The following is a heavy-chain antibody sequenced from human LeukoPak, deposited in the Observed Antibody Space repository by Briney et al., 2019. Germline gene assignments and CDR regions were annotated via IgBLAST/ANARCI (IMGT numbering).Heavy chain of an antibody. Sequence: SETLSLTCAVYGGSFSGYYWSWIRQPPGKGLEWIGEINHSGSTNYNPSLKSRVTISVDTSKNQFSLKLSSVTAADTAVYYCARGVGATTRYNWFDPWGQGTLVTVSS. D-gene: IGHD1-26*01. J-gene: IGHJ5*02. V-gene: IGHV4-34*01. CDR2: INHSGST. CDR3: ARGVGATTRYNWFDP. CDR1: GGSFSGYY.